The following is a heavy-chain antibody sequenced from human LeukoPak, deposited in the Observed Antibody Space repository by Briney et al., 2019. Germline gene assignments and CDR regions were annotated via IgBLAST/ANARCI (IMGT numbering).Heavy chain of an antibody. CDR1: GFNFRSYA. CDR3: AKGKVNHDGALDA. J-gene: IGHJ3*01. V-gene: IGHV3-23*01. CDR2: VSGSVHCT. D-gene: IGHD2-21*01. Sequence: GGSLRLSCAASGFNFRSYAMSWVRQAAGKGLEWVSEICGTVSGSVHCTHYADSMNRRFTISQDTFQKKPYLHMNSRSAEDTAVYYCAKGKVNHDGALDAWGQGTLVTVSS.